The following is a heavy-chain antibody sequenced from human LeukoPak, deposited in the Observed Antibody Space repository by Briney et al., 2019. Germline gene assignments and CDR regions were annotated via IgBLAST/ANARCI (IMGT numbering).Heavy chain of an antibody. J-gene: IGHJ4*02. CDR3: AKDGEMYSTGWYFDY. CDR1: GFTFSSYW. CDR2: INSDGSST. Sequence: GGSLRLSCAASGFTFSSYWMHWVRQAPGKGLVWVSRINSDGSSTSYADSVKGRFTISIDNSKNTLYLQMNSLRAEDTAVYYCAKDGEMYSTGWYFDYWAQGTLVTVSS. V-gene: IGHV3-74*01. D-gene: IGHD6-19*01.